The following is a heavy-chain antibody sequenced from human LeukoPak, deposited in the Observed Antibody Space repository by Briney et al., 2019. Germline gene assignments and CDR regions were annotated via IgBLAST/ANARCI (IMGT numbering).Heavy chain of an antibody. CDR2: INPNSGGT. Sequence: ASVKVSCKASGYTFTGYYMHWVRQAPGQGLEWMGWINPNSGGTNYAEKFQGRVNMTRDTSISTAYMELSRLRSDDTAVYYCAREDTAMVFDYRGQGTLVTVSS. CDR3: AREDTAMVFDY. D-gene: IGHD5-18*01. CDR1: GYTFTGYY. V-gene: IGHV1-2*02. J-gene: IGHJ4*02.